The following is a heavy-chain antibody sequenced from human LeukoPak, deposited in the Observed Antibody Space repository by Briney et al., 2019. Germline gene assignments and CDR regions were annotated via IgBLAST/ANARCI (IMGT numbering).Heavy chain of an antibody. D-gene: IGHD3-9*01. CDR1: GYTFTGYY. V-gene: IGHV1-2*02. CDR3: ARGYYDILTGYPAYYYYYYMDV. Sequence: GASVKVSCKASGYTFTGYYMHWVRQAPGQGLEWMGWINPNSGGTNYAQKFQGRVTMTRDTSISTAYMELSRLRSDDTAVYYCARGYYDILTGYPAYYYYYYMDVWGKGTTVTISS. J-gene: IGHJ6*03. CDR2: INPNSGGT.